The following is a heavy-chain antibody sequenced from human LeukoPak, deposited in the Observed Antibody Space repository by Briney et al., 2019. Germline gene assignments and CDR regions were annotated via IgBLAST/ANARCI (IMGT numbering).Heavy chain of an antibody. D-gene: IGHD3-3*01. Sequence: SETLSLTCTVSGGSISSYYWGWIRQPPGKGLEWIGSIYYSGSTYYNPSLKSRVTISVDTSKNQFSLKLSSVTAADTAVYYCARVRQEYDFWSGYSQPNYYYYYYMDVWGKGTAVTVSS. CDR1: GGSISSYY. CDR2: IYYSGST. J-gene: IGHJ6*03. CDR3: ARVRQEYDFWSGYSQPNYYYYYYMDV. V-gene: IGHV4-39*07.